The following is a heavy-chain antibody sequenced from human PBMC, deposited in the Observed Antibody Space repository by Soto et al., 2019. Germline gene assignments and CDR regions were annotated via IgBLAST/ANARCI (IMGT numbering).Heavy chain of an antibody. CDR1: GGTFSSYA. Sequence: ASVKVSCKASGGTFSSYAISWVRQAPGQGLEWMGGIIPIFGTANYAQKFQGRVTITADESTSTAYMELSSLRSEDTAVYYCARAYSGYDSPLGNFDYWGQGTLVTVSS. CDR3: ARAYSGYDSPLGNFDY. V-gene: IGHV1-69*13. J-gene: IGHJ4*02. D-gene: IGHD5-12*01. CDR2: IIPIFGTA.